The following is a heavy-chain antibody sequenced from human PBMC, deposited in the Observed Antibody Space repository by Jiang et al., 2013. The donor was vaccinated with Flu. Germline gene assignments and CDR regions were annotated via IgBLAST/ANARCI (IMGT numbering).Heavy chain of an antibody. J-gene: IGHJ4*02. CDR2: IWYDGSNK. CDR3: ARDTPYYDFWSGYRVGFDY. D-gene: IGHD3-3*01. Sequence: LLESGGGVVQPGRSLRLSCAASGFTFSSYGMHWVRQAPGKGLEWVAVIWYDGSNKYYADSVKGRFTISRDNSKNTLYLQMNSLRAEDTAVYYCARDTPYYDFWSGYRVGFDYWGQGTLVTVSS. CDR1: GFTFSSYG. V-gene: IGHV3-33*01.